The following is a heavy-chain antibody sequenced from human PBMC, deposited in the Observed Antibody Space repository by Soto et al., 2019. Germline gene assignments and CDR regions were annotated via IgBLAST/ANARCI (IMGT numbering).Heavy chain of an antibody. CDR2: ISSSSSYI. CDR3: ARDLGDDYDFWSGYFYYYYYGMDV. CDR1: GFTFSSYS. V-gene: IGHV3-21*01. J-gene: IGHJ6*02. D-gene: IGHD3-3*01. Sequence: GSLRLSCAASGFTFSSYSMNWVRQAPGKGLEWVSSISSSSSYIYYADSVKGRFTISRDNAKNSLYLQMNSLRAEDTAAYYCARDLGDDYDFWSGYFYYYYYGMDVWGQGTTVTVSS.